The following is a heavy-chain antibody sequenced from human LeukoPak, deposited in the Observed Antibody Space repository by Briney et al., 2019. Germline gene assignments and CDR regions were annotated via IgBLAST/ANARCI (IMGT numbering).Heavy chain of an antibody. CDR1: GFTFSSYS. V-gene: IGHV3-21*04. CDR3: AKEIGSFLAAAGDTFDY. Sequence: GGSLRLSCAASGFTFSSYSMNWVRQAPGKGLEWVSSISSSSYIYYADSVKGRFTISRDNAKNSLYLQMNSLRAEDTAVYYCAKEIGSFLAAAGDTFDYWGQGTLVTVSS. J-gene: IGHJ4*02. CDR2: ISSSSYI. D-gene: IGHD6-13*01.